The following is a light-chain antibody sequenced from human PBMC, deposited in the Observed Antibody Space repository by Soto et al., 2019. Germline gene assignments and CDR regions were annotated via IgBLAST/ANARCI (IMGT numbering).Light chain of an antibody. CDR3: QHQGT. J-gene: IGKJ2*01. V-gene: IGKV3-20*01. CDR2: AAS. CDR1: QFLSSSY. Sequence: EIVLTQSPGPLSLSPGERATLSCRASQFLSSSYVVWYQQKPGQAPRLLIYAASRRATGIPDRFSGSGSATEYTLPISRLEPEDFAVYYCQHQGTFGQGTGLEVK.